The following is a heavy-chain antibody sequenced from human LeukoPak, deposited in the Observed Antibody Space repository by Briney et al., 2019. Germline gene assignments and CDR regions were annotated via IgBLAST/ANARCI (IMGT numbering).Heavy chain of an antibody. Sequence: ASVKVSCKASGYTFTSYYMHWVRQAPGQGLEWMGIINPSGGSTSYAQKFQGRVTMTRDMSTSTVYMELSSLRSEDTAVYHCARTYSSSLHFDYWGQGTLVTVSS. D-gene: IGHD6-6*01. CDR3: ARTYSSSLHFDY. J-gene: IGHJ4*02. CDR1: GYTFTSYY. CDR2: INPSGGST. V-gene: IGHV1-46*01.